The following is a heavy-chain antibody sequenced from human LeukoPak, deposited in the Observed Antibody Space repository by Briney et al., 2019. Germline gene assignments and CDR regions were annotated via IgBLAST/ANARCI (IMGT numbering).Heavy chain of an antibody. CDR3: ARTTYDILTGYSPYYFDY. V-gene: IGHV4-61*01. J-gene: IGHJ4*02. Sequence: SETLSLTCTVSGGSIGGNSYWSWIRQPPGKGPEWIGHISNSGSTYYSPSLKSRVTISVDTSKNQFSLKLSSVTAADTAVYYCARTTYDILTGYSPYYFDYWGQGTLVTVSS. CDR2: ISNSGST. D-gene: IGHD3-9*01. CDR1: GGSIGGNSY.